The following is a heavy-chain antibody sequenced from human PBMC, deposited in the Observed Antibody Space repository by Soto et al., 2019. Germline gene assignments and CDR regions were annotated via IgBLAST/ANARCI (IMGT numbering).Heavy chain of an antibody. J-gene: IGHJ4*02. V-gene: IGHV3-33*01. Sequence: SLRLSFAASGFTFSSYGMHWVLQAPGKVLEWVAVIWYDGSNKYYSDSVKVRFTISRDNSKNTLYLQMNSLRAKETAVYYCARYITGTSAFDYWGQGTLVTVSS. CDR1: GFTFSSYG. CDR3: ARYITGTSAFDY. D-gene: IGHD1-20*01. CDR2: IWYDGSNK.